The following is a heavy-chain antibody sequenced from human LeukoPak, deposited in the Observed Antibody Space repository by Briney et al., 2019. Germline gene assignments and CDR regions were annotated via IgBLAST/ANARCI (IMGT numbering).Heavy chain of an antibody. CDR2: ISSSGSTI. CDR1: GFTFSDYY. D-gene: IGHD3-3*01. J-gene: IGHJ4*02. CDR3: ARDSPSLRFLEWLVY. V-gene: IGHV3-11*04. Sequence: GGSLRLSCAASGFTFSDYYMSWIRQAPGKGLEWVSYISSSGSTIYYADSVKGRFTISRDNAKNSLYLQMNSLRAEDTAVYYCARDSPSLRFLEWLVYWGQGTLVTVSS.